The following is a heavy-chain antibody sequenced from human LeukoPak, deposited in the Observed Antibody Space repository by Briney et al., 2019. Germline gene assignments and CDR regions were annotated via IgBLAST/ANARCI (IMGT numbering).Heavy chain of an antibody. CDR2: INHSGST. J-gene: IGHJ6*03. CDR1: GYSINSGNY. V-gene: IGHV4-38-2*02. CDR3: ARTTMVRGTYYMDV. Sequence: PSETLSLTCTVSGYSINSGNYWGWIRQPPGQGLEWIGSINHSGSTYYNPSLKSRVTISVDTSKNQFSLKLSSVTAADTAVYYCARTTMVRGTYYMDVWGKGTTVTISS. D-gene: IGHD3-10*01.